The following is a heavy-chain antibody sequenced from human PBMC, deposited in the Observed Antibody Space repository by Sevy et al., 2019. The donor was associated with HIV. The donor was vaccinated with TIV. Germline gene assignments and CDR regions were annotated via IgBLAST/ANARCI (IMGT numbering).Heavy chain of an antibody. V-gene: IGHV3-66*01. CDR1: GLTVNSNY. Sequence: GGSLRLSCAASGLTVNSNYMTWVRQAPGKGLEGVSLIYSDGTTYHADSVKDRFTISRDNFKNTLYLQMNSLRAEDTAVYYCARGKSGYGYALNYWGQGTLVTVSS. CDR3: ARGKSGYGYALNY. D-gene: IGHD5-18*01. CDR2: IYSDGTT. J-gene: IGHJ4*02.